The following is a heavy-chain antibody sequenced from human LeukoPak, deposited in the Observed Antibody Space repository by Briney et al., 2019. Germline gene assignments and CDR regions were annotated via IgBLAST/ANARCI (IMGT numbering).Heavy chain of an antibody. CDR1: GFTFSSYG. J-gene: IGHJ3*02. CDR2: ISYDGSNK. V-gene: IGHV3-30*18. CDR3: AEAVRMEVYNDAFDI. Sequence: GRSLRLSCAASGFTFSSYGMHWVRQAPGKGLEWVAVISYDGSNKYYADSVKGRFTISRDNSKNTLYLQMNSLRAEDTAVYYCAEAVRMEVYNDAFDIWGQGTMVTVSS. D-gene: IGHD2-8*02.